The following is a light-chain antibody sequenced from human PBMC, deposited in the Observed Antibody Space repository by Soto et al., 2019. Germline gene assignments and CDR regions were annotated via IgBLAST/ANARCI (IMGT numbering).Light chain of an antibody. CDR2: EGS. CDR3: CSYAGSSTYV. Sequence: QSALTQPASVSGSPGQSITISCTGTSSDVGGYNFVAWYQQYPGKAPKVMIYEGSQRPSGVSTRFSGSRSGNTASLTISGLQPEDEGDYYCCSYAGSSTYVFGTGTKLTVL. V-gene: IGLV2-23*01. CDR1: SSDVGGYNF. J-gene: IGLJ1*01.